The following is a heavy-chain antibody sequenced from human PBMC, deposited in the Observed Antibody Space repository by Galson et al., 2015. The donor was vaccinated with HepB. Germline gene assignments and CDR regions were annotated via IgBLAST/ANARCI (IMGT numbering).Heavy chain of an antibody. J-gene: IGHJ4*02. CDR1: GFTFSDYY. V-gene: IGHV3-11*06. CDR2: ISSSSSYT. Sequence: SLRLSCAASGFTFSDYYMSWIRQAPGKGLEWVSYISSSSSYTNYADSVKGRFTISRDNAKNSLYLQMNSLRAEDTAVYYCARGGNYYGSGSYYADFDYWGQGTLVTVSS. D-gene: IGHD3-10*01. CDR3: ARGGNYYGSGSYYADFDY.